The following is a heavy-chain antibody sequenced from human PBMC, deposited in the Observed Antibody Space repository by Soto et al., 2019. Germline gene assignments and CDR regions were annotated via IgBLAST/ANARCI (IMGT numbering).Heavy chain of an antibody. CDR2: ISGNGNAI. Sequence: EVQLVESGGGLVQPGGSLRLSCAASGFTFSSFEMNWVRQGPGKGLEWVSYISGNGNAIYYADSVKGRFTTSRDNAKNSLFLQMSSLTLDDTGVYYCTTDRSGSYDNWFDPWGQGTLVTVSS. CDR1: GFTFSSFE. CDR3: TTDRSGSYDNWFDP. V-gene: IGHV3-48*03. J-gene: IGHJ5*02. D-gene: IGHD1-26*01.